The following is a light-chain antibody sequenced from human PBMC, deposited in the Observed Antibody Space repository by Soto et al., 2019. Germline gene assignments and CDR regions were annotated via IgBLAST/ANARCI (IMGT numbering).Light chain of an antibody. CDR1: RTINTY. CDR2: GAS. J-gene: IGKJ3*01. Sequence: DVRMTQSPSSLSASVGDTITITCRASRTINTYLNWFQQKPGEPPRLLIYGASTLHDGVPSRFSGSGSGTDFTLTISSLQPEDFATYYCQHSYSPPFTFGPGTKVDIK. CDR3: QHSYSPPFT. V-gene: IGKV1-39*01.